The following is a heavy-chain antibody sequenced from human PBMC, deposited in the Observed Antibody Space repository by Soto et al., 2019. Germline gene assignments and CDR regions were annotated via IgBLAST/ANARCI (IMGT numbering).Heavy chain of an antibody. CDR3: ARDGRYYYGFDV. CDR2: IDYSGST. V-gene: IGHV4-30-4*01. CDR1: GDSISNSDYY. J-gene: IGHJ6*02. Sequence: PSETLSLTCTVSGDSISNSDYYWNWIRQSPGKGLEWIASIDYSGSTYYNPSLKSRVVISADTSKNLFSLKLRSVTAADTALYFCARDGRYYYGFDVWGQGTTVTVSS.